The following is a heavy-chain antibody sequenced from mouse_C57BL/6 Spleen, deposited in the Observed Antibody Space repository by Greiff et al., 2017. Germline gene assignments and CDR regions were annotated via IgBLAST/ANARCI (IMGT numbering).Heavy chain of an antibody. D-gene: IGHD2-4*01. Sequence: QVTLKVSGPGILQSSQTLSLTCSFSGFSLSTSCMGVSWIRQPSGKGLEWLAHIYWDDDKRYNPSLKSRRTITKDTSRNQVFLKITRVDTADTATSDCARRAQRHYDHGDAFAYWGQGTLVTVSA. CDR1: GFSLSTSCMG. J-gene: IGHJ3*01. CDR2: IYWDDDK. V-gene: IGHV8-12*01. CDR3: ARRAQRHYDHGDAFAY.